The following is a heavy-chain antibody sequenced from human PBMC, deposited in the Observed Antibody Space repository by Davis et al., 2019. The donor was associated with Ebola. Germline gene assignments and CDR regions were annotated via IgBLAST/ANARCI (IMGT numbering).Heavy chain of an antibody. CDR3: ARDGKWELLTSYYYGMDV. D-gene: IGHD1-26*01. CDR2: ISSSSSYI. V-gene: IGHV3-21*01. J-gene: IGHJ6*02. CDR1: GFTFSSYS. Sequence: GESLKISCAASGFTFSSYSMNWVRQAPGKGLEWVSSISSSSSYIYYADSVKGRFTISRDNSKNTLYLQMNSLRAEDTAVYYCARDGKWELLTSYYYGMDVWGQGTTVTVSS.